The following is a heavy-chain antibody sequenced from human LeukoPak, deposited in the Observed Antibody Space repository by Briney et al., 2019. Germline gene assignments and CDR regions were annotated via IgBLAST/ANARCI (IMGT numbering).Heavy chain of an antibody. CDR1: GGSLSGYY. Sequence: SETLSLTCAVYGGSLSGYYWSWIRQPPGKGLEWIGEINHSGDTNYNPSLKSRVTISVDTSKNQFSLKLSSVTAADTAVYYCARDPRGYSSDYWGQGTLVTVSS. V-gene: IGHV4-34*01. CDR2: INHSGDT. D-gene: IGHD6-13*01. J-gene: IGHJ4*02. CDR3: ARDPRGYSSDY.